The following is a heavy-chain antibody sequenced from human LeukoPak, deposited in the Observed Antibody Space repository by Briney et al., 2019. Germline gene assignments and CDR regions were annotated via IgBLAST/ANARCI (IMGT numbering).Heavy chain of an antibody. CDR2: INSDGSST. CDR1: GFTFSSYW. Sequence: GGSLRLSCAASGFTFSSYWMHWVRQAPGKGLVWVSRINSDGSSTSYADSVKGRFTISRDNAKNTLYLQMNSLRAEDTAVYYCAAITIFGVEPFDYWGQGTLVTVSS. V-gene: IGHV3-74*01. CDR3: AAITIFGVEPFDY. J-gene: IGHJ4*02. D-gene: IGHD3-3*01.